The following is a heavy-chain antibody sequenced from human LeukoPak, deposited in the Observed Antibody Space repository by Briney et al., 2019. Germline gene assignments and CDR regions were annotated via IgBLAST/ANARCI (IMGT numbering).Heavy chain of an antibody. V-gene: IGHV4-59*01. D-gene: IGHD2-21*02. CDR3: ARGPRAYCGGDCYPLDH. CDR2: IYYSGST. CDR1: GGSISSYY. J-gene: IGHJ4*02. Sequence: SETLSLTCTVSGGSISSYYWSWIRQPPGKGLEWIGYIYYSGSTNYNPSLKSRVTISVDTSKNQFSLKLSSVTAADTAVYYCARGPRAYCGGDCYPLDHWGQGTLVTVSS.